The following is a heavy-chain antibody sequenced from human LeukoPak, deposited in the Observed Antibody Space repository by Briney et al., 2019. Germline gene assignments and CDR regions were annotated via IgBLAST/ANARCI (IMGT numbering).Heavy chain of an antibody. CDR2: INHSGST. Sequence: PSETLFLTCAVYGGSFSGYYWSWVRQPPGKGLEWIGEINHSGSTHYNPSLKSRVTISVDTSKNQFYLKMSSVTAADTAVYHCARGGSGNTYGYNYGMDVWGQGTTVTVSS. D-gene: IGHD5-18*01. CDR1: GGSFSGYY. J-gene: IGHJ6*02. CDR3: ARGGSGNTYGYNYGMDV. V-gene: IGHV4-34*01.